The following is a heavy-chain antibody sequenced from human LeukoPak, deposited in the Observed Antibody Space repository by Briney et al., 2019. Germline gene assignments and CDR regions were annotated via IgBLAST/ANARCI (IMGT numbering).Heavy chain of an antibody. Sequence: PSETLSLTCTVSGGSISNSTYYWGWIRQAPGKGLEWIGSFCYLGNTYYKPSLRSRVTMSVDTSKNQFSLKLSAVTAADTAVYYCTTFRGPPNYFDYWGQGNLVTVSS. V-gene: IGHV4-39*07. CDR1: GGSISNSTYY. D-gene: IGHD2-21*01. J-gene: IGHJ4*02. CDR2: FCYLGNT. CDR3: TTFRGPPNYFDY.